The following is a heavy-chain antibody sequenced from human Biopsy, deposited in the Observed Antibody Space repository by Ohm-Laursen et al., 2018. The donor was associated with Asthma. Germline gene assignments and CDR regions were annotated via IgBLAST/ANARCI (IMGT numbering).Heavy chain of an antibody. CDR3: ARPRWGNYGY. CDR1: GFTFSSYA. V-gene: IGHV3-48*02. CDR2: ISSSSSTI. J-gene: IGHJ4*02. Sequence: SLRLSCAASGFTFSSYAMHWVRQAPGKGLDRVSYISSSSSTIYYADSVKGRFTISRDNAKNSLYLQMNSLRDEDTAVYYCARPRWGNYGYWGQGTLVTVSS. D-gene: IGHD4-17*01.